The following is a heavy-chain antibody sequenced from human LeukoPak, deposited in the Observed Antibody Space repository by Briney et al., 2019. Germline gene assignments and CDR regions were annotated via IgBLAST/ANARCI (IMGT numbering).Heavy chain of an antibody. V-gene: IGHV3-53*01. CDR3: ARGGIAAAGPDY. Sequence: GGSLRLSCAASGFTVSSNYMSWVRQAPGKGLEWVSVIYGGGSTYYADSVKGRFTISRDNSKNTLYLQMNSLRAEDTAVYYCARGGIAAAGPDYWGQGTLVTVSS. CDR2: IYGGGST. D-gene: IGHD6-13*01. J-gene: IGHJ4*02. CDR1: GFTVSSNY.